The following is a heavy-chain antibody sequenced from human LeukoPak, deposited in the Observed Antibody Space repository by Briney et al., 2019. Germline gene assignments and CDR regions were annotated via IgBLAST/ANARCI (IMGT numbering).Heavy chain of an antibody. CDR1: GFTFSSYA. CDR2: VSYDGGNE. CDR3: ARDRERYYYFGMDV. J-gene: IGHJ6*04. V-gene: IGHV3-30*04. Sequence: PGGSLRLSCAASGFTFSSYAMHWVRQAPGKGLEWVAVVSYDGGNEYYADSVKGRFTISRDNSKNTLYLQMNSLRAEDTAVYYCARDRERYYYFGMDVWGKGTTVTVSS.